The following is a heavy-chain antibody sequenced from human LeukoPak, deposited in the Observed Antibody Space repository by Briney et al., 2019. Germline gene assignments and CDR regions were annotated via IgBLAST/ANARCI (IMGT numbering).Heavy chain of an antibody. J-gene: IGHJ5*02. CDR1: GGSISSSSYY. Sequence: SETLSLTCTVSGGSISSSSYYWGWIRQPPGKGLEWIGSIYYSGSTYYNPSLKSRVTISVDTSKNQFSLKLSSVTAADTAVYYCARRASSSSEDWFDPWGQGTLVTVSS. CDR3: ARRASSSSEDWFDP. V-gene: IGHV4-39*07. CDR2: IYYSGST. D-gene: IGHD6-6*01.